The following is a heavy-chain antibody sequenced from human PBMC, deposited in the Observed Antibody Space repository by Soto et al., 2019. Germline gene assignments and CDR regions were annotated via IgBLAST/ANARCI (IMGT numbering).Heavy chain of an antibody. D-gene: IGHD6-19*01. CDR2: ISYDETSK. CDR1: GFTFRSYG. Sequence: GGSLRLSCIASGFTFRSYGMHWVRRAPGKGLEWVAVISYDETSKYYADSVKGRFTISRDNFQNTLYLQMNSLSYEDTAVYYCAKGIAVAVDAEYFQLWGQGTLVTVSS. J-gene: IGHJ1*01. CDR3: AKGIAVAVDAEYFQL. V-gene: IGHV3-30*18.